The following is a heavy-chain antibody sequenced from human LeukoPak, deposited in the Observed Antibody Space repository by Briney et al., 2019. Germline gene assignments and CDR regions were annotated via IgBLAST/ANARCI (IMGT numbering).Heavy chain of an antibody. Sequence: PSETLSLTCAVYGGSFSGHYWSWIRQPPGKGLEWIGEINHSGSTNYNPSLKSRVTISVDTSKNQFSLKLSSVTAADTAVCYCARKGVYLNDWGQGTLVTVSS. V-gene: IGHV4-34*01. CDR3: ARKGVYLND. CDR2: INHSGST. D-gene: IGHD2-8*01. J-gene: IGHJ4*02. CDR1: GGSFSGHY.